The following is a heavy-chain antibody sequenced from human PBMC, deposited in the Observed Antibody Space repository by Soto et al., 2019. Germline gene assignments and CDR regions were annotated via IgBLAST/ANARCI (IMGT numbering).Heavy chain of an antibody. V-gene: IGHV1-18*01. D-gene: IGHD6-6*01. CDR3: VRDFEAGGQLVGGFDF. J-gene: IGHJ4*02. CDR2: ISGHNGNT. Sequence: QVQLVQSGTEVKKPGASVKVSCKASGYTFTRFGINWVRQAPGQGLEWMGWISGHNGNTHSAQNFQGRVTVTTDTSTNTAYMELRSLRSDDTAAYYCVRDFEAGGQLVGGFDFWGQGTLVTVSS. CDR1: GYTFTRFG.